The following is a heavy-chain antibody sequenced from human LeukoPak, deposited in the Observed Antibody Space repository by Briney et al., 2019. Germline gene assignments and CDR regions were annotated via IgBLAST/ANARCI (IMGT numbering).Heavy chain of an antibody. Sequence: GASVKVSCKASGYTFTGYYMHWVRQAPGQGLEWMGRINPNSGGTNYAQKFQGRVTMTRDTSISTAYMELSRLRSDDTAVYYCARDSWSGYCPQYWGQGTLVTVSS. V-gene: IGHV1-2*06. J-gene: IGHJ4*02. CDR2: INPNSGGT. CDR1: GYTFTGYY. D-gene: IGHD3-3*01. CDR3: ARDSWSGYCPQY.